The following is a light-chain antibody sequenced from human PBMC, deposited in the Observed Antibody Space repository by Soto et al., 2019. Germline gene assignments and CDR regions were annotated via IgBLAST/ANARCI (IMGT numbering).Light chain of an antibody. Sequence: EIVMTQSPATLSVSPGERANLSCRASQSVNSNLAWYQQKPGHSPRLLIYGASTRVTGIPARFSGSGSWTEFTLTISSLQSEDFAIYYCQQHNSWPPVFGQGTKLEIK. CDR2: GAS. CDR3: QQHNSWPPV. V-gene: IGKV3-15*01. CDR1: QSVNSN. J-gene: IGKJ2*01.